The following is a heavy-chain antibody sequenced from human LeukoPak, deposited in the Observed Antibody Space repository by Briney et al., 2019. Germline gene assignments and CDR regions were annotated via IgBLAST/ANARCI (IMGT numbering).Heavy chain of an antibody. CDR3: ARGRYGLNYYFDY. J-gene: IGHJ4*02. CDR1: GFTFSSYE. CDR2: ISSSGSTI. V-gene: IGHV3-48*03. Sequence: PGGSLRLSCAASGFTFSSYEMNWVRQAPGKGLEWVSYISSSGSTIYYADSVKGRFTISRDNAKNSLYLQMNSLRAEDTAVYYCARGRYGLNYYFDYWGQGTLVTVSS. D-gene: IGHD5-18*01.